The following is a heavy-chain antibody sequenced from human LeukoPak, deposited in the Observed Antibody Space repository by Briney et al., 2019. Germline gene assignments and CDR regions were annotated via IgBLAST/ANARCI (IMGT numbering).Heavy chain of an antibody. CDR3: ASPCPGIAVAGMRGSAFDI. V-gene: IGHV5-51*01. CDR2: IYPGDSDT. Sequence: GESLKISCKGSGYSFTSYWIGWVRQMPGKGLEWMGIIYPGDSDTRYSPSFQGQVTISADKSISTAYLQWSSLKASDTAMYYCASPCPGIAVAGMRGSAFDIWGQGTMVTVSS. D-gene: IGHD6-19*01. J-gene: IGHJ3*02. CDR1: GYSFTSYW.